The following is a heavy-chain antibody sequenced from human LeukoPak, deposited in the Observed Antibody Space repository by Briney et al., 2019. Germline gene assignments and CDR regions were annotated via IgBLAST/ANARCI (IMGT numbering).Heavy chain of an antibody. Sequence: LETLSLTCTVSGDSISSHYWSWIRQPPGKGLEWIAYIHYGGTTNYYPSLKGRVTISVDTSKNQFSLQLRSVTAADTAVYYCVRRPDYFDYWGRGILVTVSS. CDR3: VRRPDYFDY. J-gene: IGHJ4*02. CDR2: IHYGGTT. V-gene: IGHV4-59*11. CDR1: GDSISSHY.